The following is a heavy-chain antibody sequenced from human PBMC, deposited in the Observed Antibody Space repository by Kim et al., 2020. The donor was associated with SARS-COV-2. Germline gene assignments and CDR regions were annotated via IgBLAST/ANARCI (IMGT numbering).Heavy chain of an antibody. D-gene: IGHD5-12*01. Sequence: ADSVKGRLPISRDNSKNTLYLQMNSLRAEETAVYYCAKGERYSGYDWFDYWGQGTLVTVSS. CDR3: AKGERYSGYDWFDY. J-gene: IGHJ4*02. V-gene: IGHV3-23*01.